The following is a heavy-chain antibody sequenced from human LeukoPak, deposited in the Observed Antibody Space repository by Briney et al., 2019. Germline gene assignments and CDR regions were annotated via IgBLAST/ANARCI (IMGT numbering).Heavy chain of an antibody. D-gene: IGHD3-16*01. CDR1: GGSISSYY. J-gene: IGHJ4*02. CDR3: ARGGSNFDY. CDR2: IYYSGST. Sequence: SETLSLTCTVSGGSISSYYRSWIRQPPGKGLEWIAYIYYSGSTNYNPSLKSRVTISVDTSKNQFSLKLSSVTAADTAVYYCARGGSNFDYWGQGTLVTVSS. V-gene: IGHV4-59*01.